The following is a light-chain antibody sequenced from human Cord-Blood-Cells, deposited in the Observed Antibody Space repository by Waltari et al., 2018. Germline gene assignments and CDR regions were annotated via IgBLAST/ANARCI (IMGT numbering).Light chain of an antibody. J-gene: IGLJ2*01. CDR2: DGS. CDR3: CSYAGSSTYVV. Sequence: QSALTQPASVSGSPGQSITIPCTGTSSDVGSYNLVSWYQQHPGKAPNLMIYDGSKRPSGVSNRFSGSKAGNTASLTISGLQAEDEADYYCCSYAGSSTYVVFGGGTKLTVL. V-gene: IGLV2-23*01. CDR1: SSDVGSYNL.